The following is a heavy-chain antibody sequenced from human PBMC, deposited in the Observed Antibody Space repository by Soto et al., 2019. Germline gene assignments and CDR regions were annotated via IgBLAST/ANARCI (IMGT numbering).Heavy chain of an antibody. D-gene: IGHD4-17*01. CDR3: ATWLAGLRAFDH. Sequence: GGSLRLSCAYSGLTFNSYAMTWVRQSPGKGLEWVSSISGAGGSSYYDISYYVDSVKGRFTISRDNSKNTLYLQLNNLRADDTAVYYCATWLAGLRAFDHWGQGTLVTVSS. J-gene: IGHJ4*02. V-gene: IGHV3-23*01. CDR2: ISGAGGSSYYDIS. CDR1: GLTFNSYA.